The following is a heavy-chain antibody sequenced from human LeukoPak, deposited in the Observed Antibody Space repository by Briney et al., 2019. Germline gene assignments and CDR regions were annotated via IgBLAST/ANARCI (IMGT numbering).Heavy chain of an antibody. CDR1: GYTLTELS. CDR2: FDPEVAET. D-gene: IGHD3-10*01. V-gene: IGHV1-24*01. J-gene: IGHJ4*02. Sequence: GAPVKVSCKLSGYTLTELSMNRVRESPGKGGKGRGGFDPEVAETIYAQKIQGRVTMTEDTSTDTAYMELSSLRSEDTAVYYCATGGYGSGSLDYWGQGTLVTVSS. CDR3: ATGGYGSGSLDY.